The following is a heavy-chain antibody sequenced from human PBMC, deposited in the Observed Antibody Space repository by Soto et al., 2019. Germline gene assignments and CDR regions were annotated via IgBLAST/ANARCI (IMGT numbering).Heavy chain of an antibody. CDR3: ARGRRNDFWSGYYSGAFDI. J-gene: IGHJ3*02. Sequence: QVQLQQWGAGLLKPSETLSLTCAVYGGSFSGYYWSWIRQPPGKGLEWIGEINHSGSTNYNPSLKSRVTISVDKSKIQFSLKLSSVTAADTAVYYCARGRRNDFWSGYYSGAFDIWGQGTMVTVSS. CDR2: INHSGST. V-gene: IGHV4-34*01. CDR1: GGSFSGYY. D-gene: IGHD3-3*01.